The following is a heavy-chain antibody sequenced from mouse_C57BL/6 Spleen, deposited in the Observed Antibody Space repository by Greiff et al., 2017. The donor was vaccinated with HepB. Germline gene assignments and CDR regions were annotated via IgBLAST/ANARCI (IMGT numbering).Heavy chain of an antibody. D-gene: IGHD3-2*02. J-gene: IGHJ3*01. V-gene: IGHV1-15*01. CDR1: GYTFTDYE. CDR2: IDPETGGT. CDR3: TSPDSSGPAWFAY. Sequence: LQESGAELVRPGASVTLSCKASGYTFTDYEMHWVKQTPVHGLEWIGAIDPETGGTAYNQKFKGKAILTADKSSSTAYMELRSLTSEDSAVYYCTSPDSSGPAWFAYWGQGTLVTVSA.